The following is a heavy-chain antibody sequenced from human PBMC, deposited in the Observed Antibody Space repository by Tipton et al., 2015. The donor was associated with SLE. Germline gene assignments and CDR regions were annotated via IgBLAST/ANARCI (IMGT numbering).Heavy chain of an antibody. J-gene: IGHJ4*02. V-gene: IGHV4-34*01. CDR2: INHSGST. Sequence: TLSLTCAVYGGSFSGYFWSWIRQPPGKGLEWIGEINHSGSTNYNPSLKSRDTISEDTSKNQFSLKLSSVTAADTAVYYCARAGGPKDYWYQGTLVTVS. CDR3: ARAGGPKDY. CDR1: GGSFSGYF.